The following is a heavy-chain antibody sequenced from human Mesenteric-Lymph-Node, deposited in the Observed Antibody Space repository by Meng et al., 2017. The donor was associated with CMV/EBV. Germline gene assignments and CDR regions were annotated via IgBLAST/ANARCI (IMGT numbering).Heavy chain of an antibody. CDR2: IYSGGSI. D-gene: IGHD6-6*01. J-gene: IGHJ6*02. CDR1: GFIVSNND. Sequence: GESLKISCAASGFIVSNNDMSWVRQAPGKGLEWVSVIYSGGSIYYADSVRGRFIISRDDSKNALYLQMSSLRVEDTALYYCVRSGHQVPSSIYYYGMDVWGQGTTVTVSS. CDR3: VRSGHQVPSSIYYYGMDV. V-gene: IGHV3-53*01.